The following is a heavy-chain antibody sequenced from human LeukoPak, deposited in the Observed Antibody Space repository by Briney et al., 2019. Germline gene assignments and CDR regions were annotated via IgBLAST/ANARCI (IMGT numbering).Heavy chain of an antibody. CDR2: SYHSGST. D-gene: IGHD2-21*02. Sequence: SETLSLTCAVSVGSISSGCYSWSWIRQPPGKGLEWIVYSYHSGSTYYNPSLKSRVTISVDRSKNQFSLKLSSVTAADTAVYYCARYCGGDCYSFDYWGQGTLVTVSS. CDR3: ARYCGGDCYSFDY. V-gene: IGHV4-30-2*01. CDR1: VGSISSGCYS. J-gene: IGHJ4*02.